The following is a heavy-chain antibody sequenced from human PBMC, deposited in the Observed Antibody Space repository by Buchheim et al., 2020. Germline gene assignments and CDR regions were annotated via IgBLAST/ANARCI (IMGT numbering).Heavy chain of an antibody. CDR2: ISGSGGST. V-gene: IGHV3-23*01. J-gene: IGHJ5*02. D-gene: IGHD6-19*01. CDR1: GFTFSSYA. Sequence: EVQLLESGGGLVQPGGSLRLSCAASGFTFSSYAMSWVRQAPGKGLEWVSAISGSGGSTYYADSVKGRFTISRATFTNTRYLQMNSLRAEDTAVYYCAKGPTAVAGKTGWFDPWGQGTL. CDR3: AKGPTAVAGKTGWFDP.